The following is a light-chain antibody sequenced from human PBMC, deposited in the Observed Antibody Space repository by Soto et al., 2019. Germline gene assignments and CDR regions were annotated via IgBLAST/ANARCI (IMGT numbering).Light chain of an antibody. Sequence: EIVLTQSPGTLSLSPGERATLSCRASQSISSSYIAWYQQKPGQAPRLLIYGASSRATGIPDRFRGSGSGTDFTLTISRLDPEDFEVYYCQQYGSSFGPGTRVDIK. J-gene: IGKJ3*01. CDR1: QSISSSY. CDR2: GAS. V-gene: IGKV3-20*01. CDR3: QQYGSS.